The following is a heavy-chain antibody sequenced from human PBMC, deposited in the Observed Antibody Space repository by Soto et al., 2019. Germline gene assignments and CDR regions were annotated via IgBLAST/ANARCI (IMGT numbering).Heavy chain of an antibody. V-gene: IGHV1-69*13. CDR2: IIPIFGTA. J-gene: IGHJ6*02. Sequence: ASVKVSCKASGGTFSSYAISWVRQAPGQGLEWMGGIIPIFGTANYAQKFQGRVTITADESTSTAYMELSSLRSEDTAVYYCARSDEKAVAGPYYYYGMDVWGQGTTVTV. CDR1: GGTFSSYA. CDR3: ARSDEKAVAGPYYYYGMDV. D-gene: IGHD6-19*01.